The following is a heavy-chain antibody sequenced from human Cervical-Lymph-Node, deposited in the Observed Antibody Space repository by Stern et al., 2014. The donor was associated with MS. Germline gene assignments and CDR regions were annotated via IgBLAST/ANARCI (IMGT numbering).Heavy chain of an antibody. CDR2: INPINGRT. J-gene: IGHJ4*02. D-gene: IGHD3-10*01. CDR1: GYTFPTYY. V-gene: IGHV1-46*03. Sequence: QDQLVQSGAEVRQPGASVKLSCKASGYTFPTYYIHWARQAPGQGLEWMAMINPINGRTTYAQKFQDRVTVTRDTSASTVYMEVISLRSDDTAVYYCARGDVNSGSSHVDYWGRGTLVTVSS. CDR3: ARGDVNSGSSHVDY.